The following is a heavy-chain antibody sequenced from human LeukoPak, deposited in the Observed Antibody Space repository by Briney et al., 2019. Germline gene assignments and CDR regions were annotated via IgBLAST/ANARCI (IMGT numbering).Heavy chain of an antibody. CDR1: GDTFSSYA. J-gene: IGHJ6*03. V-gene: IGHV1-69*13. D-gene: IGHD2-2*01. CDR3: ASSYCSSTSCYDYYYYYMDV. CDR2: IIPIFGTA. Sequence: SVKVSCKASGDTFSSYAISWVRQAPGQGLEWMGGIIPIFGTANYAQKFQGRVTITADESTSTAYMELSSLRSEDTAVYYCASSYCSSTSCYDYYYYYMDVWGKGTTVTVSS.